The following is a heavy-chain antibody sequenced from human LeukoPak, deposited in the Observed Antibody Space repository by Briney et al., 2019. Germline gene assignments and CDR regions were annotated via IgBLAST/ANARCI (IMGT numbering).Heavy chain of an antibody. V-gene: IGHV4-4*07. Sequence: SETLSLTCTVSGDSIISYYGAWIRQPAGKGLEWIGRIYTSGDTNYNPSLMSRLTMSVDTSKNQLSLKLSSVTAADTALYYCATSRDTYYFDFWGQGALVTVSS. CDR3: ATSRDTYYFDF. CDR1: GDSIISYY. D-gene: IGHD2-2*01. J-gene: IGHJ4*02. CDR2: IYTSGDT.